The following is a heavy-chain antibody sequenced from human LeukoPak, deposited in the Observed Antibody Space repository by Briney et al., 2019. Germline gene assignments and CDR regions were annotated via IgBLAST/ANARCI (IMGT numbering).Heavy chain of an antibody. Sequence: GGSLRLSCAPSGFTFSTFAMIWVRQPPGKGLEWVSSIFPSGGEIHYADSVRGRFTISRDNSKSTLSLQMNSLRAEDTAIYYCARRPHYSSGWYGKWGQGTLVTVSS. CDR1: GFTFSTFA. J-gene: IGHJ4*02. V-gene: IGHV3-23*01. CDR3: ARRPHYSSGWYGK. D-gene: IGHD6-19*01. CDR2: IFPSGGEI.